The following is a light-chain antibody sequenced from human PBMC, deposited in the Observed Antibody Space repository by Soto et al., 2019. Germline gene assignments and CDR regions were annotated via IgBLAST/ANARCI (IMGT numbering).Light chain of an antibody. Sequence: QSALTQPPSVSGTPGQRVTISCSGSSSNIGSNTVSWFQQLPGTAPKLLIYSHIQRPSGVPGRFSGSKSGTSASLAIRGLQSEDEADYYCAAWDDSLTGYVFGTGTKLTVL. CDR3: AAWDDSLTGYV. J-gene: IGLJ1*01. CDR2: SHI. CDR1: SSNIGSNT. V-gene: IGLV1-44*01.